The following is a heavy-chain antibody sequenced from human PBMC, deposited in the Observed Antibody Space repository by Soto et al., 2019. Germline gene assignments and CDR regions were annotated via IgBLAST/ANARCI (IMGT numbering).Heavy chain of an antibody. CDR3: TTDLYSSGWYVRFFDY. D-gene: IGHD6-19*01. CDR2: IKSKTDGGTT. J-gene: IGHJ4*02. V-gene: IGHV3-15*01. Sequence: EVQLVESGGGLVKPGGSLRLSCAASGFTFSNAWMSWVRQAPGKGLEWVGRIKSKTDGGTTDYAAPVKGRFTISRDDSKNTLYLQMNSLKTEDTAVYYCTTDLYSSGWYVRFFDYWGQGTLVTVSS. CDR1: GFTFSNAW.